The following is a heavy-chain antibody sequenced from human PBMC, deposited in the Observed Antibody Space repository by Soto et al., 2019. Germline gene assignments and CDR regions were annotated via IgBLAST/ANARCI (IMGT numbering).Heavy chain of an antibody. V-gene: IGHV3-30*18. CDR1: GFSFSSYG. CDR3: AKAGGSWPNWFDP. J-gene: IGHJ5*02. CDR2: ISYDGSNK. Sequence: LRLSCAASGFSFSSYGMHWARQAPGKGLEWVAVISYDGSNKYYADSVRGRFTISRDNSKNTLYLQLNSLRTEDTAVYYCAKAGGSWPNWFDPWGQGTLVTVS. D-gene: IGHD6-13*01.